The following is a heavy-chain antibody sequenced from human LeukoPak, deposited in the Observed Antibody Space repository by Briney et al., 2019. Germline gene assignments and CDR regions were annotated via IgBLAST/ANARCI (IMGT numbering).Heavy chain of an antibody. CDR1: RGSISGSIRSYY. V-gene: IGHV4-61*03. CDR2: ISSSGSI. D-gene: IGHD5-12*01. Sequence: KPSETLSLTCTVSRGSISGSIRSYYWSWLRQPPGKGLEWIGYISSSGSINDNPSLRSRLTISVDTSKNHFFLNLSSVSAADTAVYYCARLPLGYSGAYYFDYWGQGTLVTVS. CDR3: ARLPLGYSGAYYFDY. J-gene: IGHJ4*02.